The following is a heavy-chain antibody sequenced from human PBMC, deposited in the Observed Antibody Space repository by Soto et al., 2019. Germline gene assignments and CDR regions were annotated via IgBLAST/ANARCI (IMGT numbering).Heavy chain of an antibody. J-gene: IGHJ4*02. V-gene: IGHV4-30-4*01. Sequence: SETLSLTCTVAGGSIRNGDYYWGWIRQPPGKGLEWIGYVYYSGTTYSHPSLNSRVSISVDTSENQFSLRLTSVTAADTAVYYCVTVNLVGAAYYFDYWGPGTLVTVSS. CDR2: VYYSGTT. CDR3: VTVNLVGAAYYFDY. D-gene: IGHD1-26*01. CDR1: GGSIRNGDYY.